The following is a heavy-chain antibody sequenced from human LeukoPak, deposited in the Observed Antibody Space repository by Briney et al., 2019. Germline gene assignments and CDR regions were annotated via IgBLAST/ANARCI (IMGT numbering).Heavy chain of an antibody. CDR3: ARDLLYDSSRAFDI. CDR1: GGSISSYY. J-gene: IGHJ3*02. V-gene: IGHV4-59*01. Sequence: PSETLSLTCTVSGGSISSYYWSWIRQSPGKGLEWIGYIYYDGTPEYNPSLKSRVTISIHTSKSQFSLRLSSLTAADTAVYYCARDLLYDSSRAFDIWGQGTMVTVSS. D-gene: IGHD3-22*01. CDR2: IYYDGTP.